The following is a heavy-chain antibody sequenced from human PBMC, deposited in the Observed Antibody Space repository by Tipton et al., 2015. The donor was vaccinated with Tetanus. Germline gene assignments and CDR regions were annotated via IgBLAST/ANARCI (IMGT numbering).Heavy chain of an antibody. CDR3: ARDERYGDYAY. V-gene: IGHV4-34*01. D-gene: IGHD4-17*01. CDR1: GASFSDYY. J-gene: IGHJ4*02. CDR2: INHSGNT. Sequence: TLSLTCAVYGASFSDYYWSWIRQAPGKGLEWIGEINHSGNTSHNPSLKSRVTLSIDSSKNQFSLKLTSVTAADTAVYYCARDERYGDYAYWGQGALVTVSS.